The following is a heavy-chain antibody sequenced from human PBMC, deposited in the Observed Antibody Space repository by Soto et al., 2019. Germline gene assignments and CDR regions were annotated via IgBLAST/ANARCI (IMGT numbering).Heavy chain of an antibody. J-gene: IGHJ6*02. CDR3: ARGTPYYYDSSGKDGMDV. CDR2: ISSSGSTI. V-gene: IGHV3-48*03. Sequence: AGGSLRLSCAASGFTFSSYEMNWVRQAPGKGLEWVSYISSSGSTIYYADSVKGRFTISRDNAKNSLYLQMNSLRAEDTAVYYCARGTPYYYDSSGKDGMDVWGQGTTVTVSS. D-gene: IGHD3-22*01. CDR1: GFTFSSYE.